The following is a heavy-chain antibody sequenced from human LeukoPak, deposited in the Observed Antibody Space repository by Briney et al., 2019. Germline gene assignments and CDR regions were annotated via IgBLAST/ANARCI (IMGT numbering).Heavy chain of an antibody. CDR3: ARADAAMASAGYYYYYYGMDV. CDR2: INSDGSST. CDR1: GFTFSSYW. V-gene: IGHV3-74*01. J-gene: IGHJ6*02. D-gene: IGHD5-18*01. Sequence: GGSLRLSCAASGFTFSSYWMHWVRQAPGKGLVWVSRINSDGSSTSYADSVKGRFTISRDNAKNTLYLQMNSLRAEDTAVYYCARADAAMASAGYYYYYYGMDVWGQGTTVTVSS.